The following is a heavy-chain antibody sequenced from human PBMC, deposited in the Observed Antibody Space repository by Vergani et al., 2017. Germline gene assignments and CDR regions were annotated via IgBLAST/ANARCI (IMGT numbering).Heavy chain of an antibody. V-gene: IGHV1-2*02. D-gene: IGHD3-10*01. J-gene: IGHJ4*02. CDR3: ARDLLLDYGSGSWIGGRDY. Sequence: QVQLVQSGAEVKKPGASVKVSCKASGYTFTGYYMHWVRQAPGQGLEWMGWINPNSGGTNYAQKFQGRVTMTRDTSISTAYMELSRLRSDDTAVYYCARDLLLDYGSGSWIGGRDYWGQGTLVTVSS. CDR2: INPNSGGT. CDR1: GYTFTGYY.